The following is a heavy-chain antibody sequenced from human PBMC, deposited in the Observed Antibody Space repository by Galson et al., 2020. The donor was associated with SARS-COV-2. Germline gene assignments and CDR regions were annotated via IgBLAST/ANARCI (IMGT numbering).Heavy chain of an antibody. D-gene: IGHD4-17*01. V-gene: IGHV1-18*01. CDR2: ISAYNGNT. CDR3: ARAHPRSPVYGDPSDY. J-gene: IGHJ4*02. CDR1: GYTFTSYG. Sequence: ASVKVSCKASGYTFTSYGISWVRQAPGQGLEWMGWISAYNGNTNYAQKLQGRVTMTTDTSTSTAYMELRSLRSDDTAVYYCARAHPRSPVYGDPSDYWGQGTLVTVSS.